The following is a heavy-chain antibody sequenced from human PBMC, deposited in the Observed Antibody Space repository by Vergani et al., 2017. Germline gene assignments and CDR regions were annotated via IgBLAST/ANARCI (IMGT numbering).Heavy chain of an antibody. Sequence: QVQLQQWGAGLLKPSETLSLTCAVYGGSFSGYYWSWIRQPPGKGLEWIGEINHSGNTNYNPSLKSRVTLSVDTSNNPFSLKLSSVTAADTAVYYCARGAGIIAVAGLEYFQHWGQGTLVTVS. V-gene: IGHV4-34*01. CDR1: GGSFSGYY. J-gene: IGHJ1*01. CDR2: INHSGNT. CDR3: ARGAGIIAVAGLEYFQH. D-gene: IGHD6-19*01.